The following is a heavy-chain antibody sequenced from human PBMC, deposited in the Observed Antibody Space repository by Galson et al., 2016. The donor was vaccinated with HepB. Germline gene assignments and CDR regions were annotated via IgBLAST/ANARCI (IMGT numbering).Heavy chain of an antibody. Sequence: SLRLSCAASGFTFSIYGMHWVRQAPGEGLEWVAFISYDGSKKYYADSVKGRFTISRDNSKNPLYLQMNSLRAEDTAVFYCAKDNSIAVAVSRFDPCGQGTLVTVSS. D-gene: IGHD6-13*01. V-gene: IGHV3-30*18. J-gene: IGHJ5*02. CDR3: AKDNSIAVAVSRFDP. CDR2: ISYDGSKK. CDR1: GFTFSIYG.